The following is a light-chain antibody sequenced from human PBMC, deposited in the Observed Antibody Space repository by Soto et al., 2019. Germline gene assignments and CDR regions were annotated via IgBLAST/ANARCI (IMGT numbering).Light chain of an antibody. Sequence: EIVLTQSPATLSLSPGERATLSCRASQSVSSYLAWYQQKPGQAPRLLIHDAANRATGIPARFSGSGSGTNFTLTSSSLEPEDFAVYYCQQRKTFGQGTKVEIK. CDR2: DAA. V-gene: IGKV3-11*01. CDR1: QSVSSY. J-gene: IGKJ1*01. CDR3: QQRKT.